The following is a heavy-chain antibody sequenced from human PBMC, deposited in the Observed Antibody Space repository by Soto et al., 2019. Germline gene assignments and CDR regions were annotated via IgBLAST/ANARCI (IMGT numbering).Heavy chain of an antibody. V-gene: IGHV4-34*01. Sequence: SETLSLTCAVYGGSFSGYYWSWIRQPPGKGLEWIGEINHSGSTNYNPSLKSRVTMSLDTSKNQFSLKLTSVTAADTAMYYCARDVRDSTRDPFGAFDIWSQGTMVT. CDR1: GGSFSGYY. D-gene: IGHD3-22*01. J-gene: IGHJ3*02. CDR2: INHSGST. CDR3: ARDVRDSTRDPFGAFDI.